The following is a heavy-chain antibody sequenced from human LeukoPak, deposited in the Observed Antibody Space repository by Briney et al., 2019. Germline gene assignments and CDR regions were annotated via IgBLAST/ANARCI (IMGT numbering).Heavy chain of an antibody. CDR1: GGSISSHY. Sequence: SETLSLTCTVSGGSISSHYWSWIRQPPGKGLEWIGCIYYSGSTNYNPSLKSRVTISVDTSKNQFSLMLNSVTAADTAVYYCVRGLSGSSPGYYYYFYMDVWGKGTTVTVSS. J-gene: IGHJ6*03. CDR2: IYYSGST. CDR3: VRGLSGSSPGYYYYFYMDV. V-gene: IGHV4-59*11. D-gene: IGHD3-22*01.